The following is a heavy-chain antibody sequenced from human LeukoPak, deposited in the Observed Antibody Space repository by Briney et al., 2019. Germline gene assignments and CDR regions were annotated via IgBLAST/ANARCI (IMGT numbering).Heavy chain of an antibody. J-gene: IGHJ4*02. Sequence: GGYLRLSCAASGFTFSTYAMSWVRQPPGKGLQCVSAIGGGGGGTYYADSVKGRFTISRDNSKNTLYLQMNSLRAEDTAGYYCAKTPYSSSFFDYWGQGTLVTVSS. D-gene: IGHD6-6*01. V-gene: IGHV3-23*01. CDR1: GFTFSTYA. CDR3: AKTPYSSSFFDY. CDR2: IGGGGGGT.